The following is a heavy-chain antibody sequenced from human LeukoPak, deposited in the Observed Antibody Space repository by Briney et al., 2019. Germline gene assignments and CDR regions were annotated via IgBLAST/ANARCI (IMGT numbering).Heavy chain of an antibody. Sequence: GGSLRLSCAASGFTFSSYWMSWVRQAPGKGLEWVANIKQGGSEKYYVDSVKGRFTISRDNAKNSLYLQMNSLRAEDTAVYYCARGRWSSSSYYFDYWGQGTLVTVSS. CDR1: GFTFSSYW. D-gene: IGHD6-13*01. CDR2: IKQGGSEK. CDR3: ARGRWSSSSYYFDY. V-gene: IGHV3-7*01. J-gene: IGHJ4*02.